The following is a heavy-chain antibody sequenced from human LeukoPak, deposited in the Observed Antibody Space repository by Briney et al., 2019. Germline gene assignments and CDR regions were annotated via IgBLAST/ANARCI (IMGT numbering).Heavy chain of an antibody. CDR3: AKVQETDTAMANKNNYYYYYMDV. D-gene: IGHD5-18*01. CDR1: GFTFSSYA. J-gene: IGHJ6*03. CDR2: ISGSGGST. V-gene: IGHV3-23*01. Sequence: GGSLRLSCAASGFTFSSYAMSWVRQAPGKGLEWVSAISGSGGSTYYADSVKGRFTISRDNSKNTLYLQMNSLRAEDTAVHYCAKVQETDTAMANKNNYYYYYMDVWGKGTTVTVSS.